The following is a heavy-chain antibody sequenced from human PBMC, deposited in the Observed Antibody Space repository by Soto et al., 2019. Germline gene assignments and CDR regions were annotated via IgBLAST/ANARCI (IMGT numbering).Heavy chain of an antibody. CDR3: ARGSNQDY. V-gene: IGHV3-11*01. CDR1: GFNFNDYY. CDR2: ISSSGSSI. Sequence: GGSLRLSCAASGFNFNDYYMTWIRQAPGKGLEWLSYISSSGSSIYYADSVKGRFTISRDNARDSLYLQLNSLRAEDTAIYYCARGSNQDYWGQGTLDTVSS. J-gene: IGHJ4*02. D-gene: IGHD2-8*01.